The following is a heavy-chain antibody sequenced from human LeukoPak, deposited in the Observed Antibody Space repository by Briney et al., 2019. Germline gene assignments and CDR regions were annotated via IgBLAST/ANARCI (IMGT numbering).Heavy chain of an antibody. CDR1: KINFSSFW. D-gene: IGHD3-16*01. CDR2: MNQLGNEK. CDR3: ARGTYYYEF. J-gene: IGHJ4*02. V-gene: IGHV3-7*04. Sequence: GSLRLSCAASKINFSSFWVSWVRQAPGKGLEWVAYMNQLGNEKNYLDSVKGRFTISRDNAKNSLYLQMNSLRAEDTAVYYCARGTYYYEFWGQGTLVTVSS.